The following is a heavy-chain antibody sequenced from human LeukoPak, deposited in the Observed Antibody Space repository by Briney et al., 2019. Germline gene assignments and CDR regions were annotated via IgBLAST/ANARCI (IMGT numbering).Heavy chain of an antibody. J-gene: IGHJ6*03. Sequence: ASVKVSCKPSGYTFTSYGIRWVRPAPEQGLEWMGWISAYNGNTNYTQKLQGRVTMTTDTSTSTAYMELRSLRSDDTAVYYCARDRFYDFWSGYYMDVWGKGTTVTVSS. CDR1: GYTFTSYG. CDR3: ARDRFYDFWSGYYMDV. D-gene: IGHD3-3*01. CDR2: ISAYNGNT. V-gene: IGHV1-18*01.